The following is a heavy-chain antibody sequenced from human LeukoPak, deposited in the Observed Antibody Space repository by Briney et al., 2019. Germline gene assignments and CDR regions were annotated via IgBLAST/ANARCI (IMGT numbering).Heavy chain of an antibody. CDR3: ARDLCSVEPAAPCYYFDY. Sequence: GASVKVSCKASGHTLSRYGISWVRQAPGQGLEWMGWSSAYNENTNSALKVQGRVTMTTDTSTSTAYMELRSLRSDDTAVYYCARDLCSVEPAAPCYYFDYWGQGTLVTVSS. V-gene: IGHV1-18*01. J-gene: IGHJ4*02. CDR2: SSAYNENT. D-gene: IGHD2-2*01. CDR1: GHTLSRYG.